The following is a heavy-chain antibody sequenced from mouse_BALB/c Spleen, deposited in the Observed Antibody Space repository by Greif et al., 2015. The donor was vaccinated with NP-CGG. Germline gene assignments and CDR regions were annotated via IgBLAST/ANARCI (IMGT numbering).Heavy chain of an antibody. CDR1: GFTFTDYY. J-gene: IGHJ4*01. CDR3: AREAVAMDY. Sequence: EVHLVESGGGLVQPGGSLRLSCATSGFTFTDYYMSWVRQPPGKALEWLGFIRNEANGHTTECSASVKGRFTISRDNSQCILYLQMNTLRAEDSATYYCAREAVAMDYWGQGTSVTVSS. CDR2: IRNEANGHTT. V-gene: IGHV7-3*02.